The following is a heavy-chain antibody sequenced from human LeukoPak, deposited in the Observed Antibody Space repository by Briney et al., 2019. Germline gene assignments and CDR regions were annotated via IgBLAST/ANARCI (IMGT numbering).Heavy chain of an antibody. CDR3: ARDQGSGSYYPRFDY. V-gene: IGHV1-18*01. CDR2: ISAYDGST. J-gene: IGHJ4*02. Sequence: GASVKVSCKASGYSFTTYGISWVRQAPGQGLEWMGWISAYDGSTNYAQQLQGRVTLTIDTSTTTAYVELRSLRSDDTAIYYCARDQGSGSYYPRFDYWGQGALVTVSS. D-gene: IGHD3-10*01. CDR1: GYSFTTYG.